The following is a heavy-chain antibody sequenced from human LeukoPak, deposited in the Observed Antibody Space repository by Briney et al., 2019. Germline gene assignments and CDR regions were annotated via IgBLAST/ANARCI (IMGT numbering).Heavy chain of an antibody. CDR1: GFTFSSYS. CDR2: ISSSSSYI. D-gene: IGHD5-18*01. Sequence: GGSLRLSCAASGFTFSSYSMNWVRQAPGKGLEWVSSISSSSSYIYYADSVKGRFTISRDNAKNSLYLQMNSLRAEDTAVYYCARSGYSYGWFFGFFDYWGQGTLVTVSS. V-gene: IGHV3-21*01. J-gene: IGHJ4*02. CDR3: ARSGYSYGWFFGFFDY.